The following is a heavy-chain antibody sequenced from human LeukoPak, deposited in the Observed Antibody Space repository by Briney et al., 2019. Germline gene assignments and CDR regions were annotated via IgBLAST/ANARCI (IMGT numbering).Heavy chain of an antibody. Sequence: PGGSLRLSCAASGFTFSDYYMSWIRQAPGKGLEWVSYISSSGSTKYYADSVKGRFTVSRDNAKNSLDLQMNSLRADDTAMYYCARDSTSVGAFDPWGQGALVTVSS. J-gene: IGHJ5*02. V-gene: IGHV3-11*01. CDR1: GFTFSDYY. CDR2: ISSSGSTK. CDR3: ARDSTSVGAFDP.